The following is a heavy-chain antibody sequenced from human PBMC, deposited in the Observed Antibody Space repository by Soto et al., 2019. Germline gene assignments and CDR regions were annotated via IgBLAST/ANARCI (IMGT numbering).Heavy chain of an antibody. J-gene: IGHJ5*02. CDR3: AKCTVATIVTSGGCNWLDP. D-gene: IGHD5-12*01. Sequence: EVQLLESGGGLVQPGGSLRLSCAASGFTFSSSAMSWVRQAPGKGLEWVSAIRGTNGNTHYAESVKGRLTISRDNSKNTLYLQMNFLRAEDTAVYYCAKCTVATIVTSGGCNWLDPWGQATLVIVSS. CDR2: IRGTNGNT. CDR1: GFTFSSSA. V-gene: IGHV3-23*01.